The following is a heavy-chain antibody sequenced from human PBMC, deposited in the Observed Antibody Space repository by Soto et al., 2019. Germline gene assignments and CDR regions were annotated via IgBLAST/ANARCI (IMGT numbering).Heavy chain of an antibody. J-gene: IGHJ4*02. CDR3: AKVFYDYDSSGYYYYDY. V-gene: IGHV3-23*01. D-gene: IGHD3-22*01. CDR1: GFTFSSSA. CDR2: TSGSGSTI. Sequence: GGPLRLSCAASGFTFSSSAVSWVRQSPGKGTEWISSTSGSGSTIYYAGSVKGRVTISRDNSKDTLYMQMGSLRAEDTAVDCCAKVFYDYDSSGYYYYDYWGRGTLVT.